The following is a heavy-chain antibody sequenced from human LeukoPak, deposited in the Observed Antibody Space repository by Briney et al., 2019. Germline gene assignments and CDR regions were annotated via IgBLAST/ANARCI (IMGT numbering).Heavy chain of an antibody. CDR3: AREWEDTAMVTD. J-gene: IGHJ4*02. Sequence: SETLSLTCAVSGGSISSSNWWSWVRQPPGKGLEWIGYIYYSGSTNYNPSLKSRVTISVDTSKNQFSLKLSSVTAADTAVYYCAREWEDTAMVTDWGQGTLVTVSS. CDR2: IYYSGST. CDR1: GGSISSSNW. D-gene: IGHD5-18*01. V-gene: IGHV4-4*02.